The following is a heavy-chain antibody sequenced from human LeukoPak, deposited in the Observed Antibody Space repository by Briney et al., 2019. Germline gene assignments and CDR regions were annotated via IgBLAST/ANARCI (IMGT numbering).Heavy chain of an antibody. J-gene: IGHJ3*02. CDR3: ARAPFSGTTSTSFGI. CDR1: GFTFSDYY. V-gene: IGHV3-11*06. Sequence: GGSLRLSCAASGFTFSDYYMSWIRQAPGKGLEWVSYISSSSSYTNYADSVKGRFTISRDNAKNSLYLQMNSLRAEDTAVYYCARAPFSGTTSTSFGIWGQGTMVTVSS. D-gene: IGHD1-1*01. CDR2: ISSSSSYT.